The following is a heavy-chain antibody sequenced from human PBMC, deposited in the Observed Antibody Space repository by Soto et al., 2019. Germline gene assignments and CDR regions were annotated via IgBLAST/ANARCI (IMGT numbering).Heavy chain of an antibody. Sequence: EVQLLESGGGLVQPGGSVRLSCAASGFTFSSYAMSWVRQAPGKGLEWVSAISGSGGSTYYADSVKGRFTISRDNSKNTLYLQMNSLRAEDTAVYYCAKSKYSSSWWGMDVWGQGTTVTVSS. D-gene: IGHD6-13*01. CDR1: GFTFSSYA. J-gene: IGHJ6*02. V-gene: IGHV3-23*01. CDR3: AKSKYSSSWWGMDV. CDR2: ISGSGGST.